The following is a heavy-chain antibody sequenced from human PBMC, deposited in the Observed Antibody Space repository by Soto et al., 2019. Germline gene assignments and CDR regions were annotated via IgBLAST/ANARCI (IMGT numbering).Heavy chain of an antibody. CDR3: ARDLGGSYYAPVDY. CDR1: GYTFPSYG. J-gene: IGHJ4*02. V-gene: IGHV1-18*01. CDR2: ISAYNGNT. Sequence: QVQLVQSGAEVKKPGASVKVSCKASGYTFPSYGISWVRQAPGQGLEGMGWISAYNGNTKYAQKLQGRVTMTTDKSTRTAYMELRSLRSDDTAVYYCARDLGGSYYAPVDYWGQGTLVTVSS. D-gene: IGHD1-26*01.